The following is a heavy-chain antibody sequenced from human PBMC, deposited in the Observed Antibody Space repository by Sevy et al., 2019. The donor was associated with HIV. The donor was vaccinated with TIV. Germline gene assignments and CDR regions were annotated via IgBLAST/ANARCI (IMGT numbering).Heavy chain of an antibody. D-gene: IGHD4-17*01. CDR1: GFTFSNTW. Sequence: GGSLRLSCAASGFTFSNTWMSWVRQAPGKGLELVGRIKSKNDGGTTDYAAPVIGRLTISRDDSKSTLYLRMNSLKIEDTAVYYCTTMGWHGGFDIWGQWTMVTVSS. V-gene: IGHV3-15*01. CDR3: TTMGWHGGFDI. J-gene: IGHJ3*02. CDR2: IKSKNDGGTT.